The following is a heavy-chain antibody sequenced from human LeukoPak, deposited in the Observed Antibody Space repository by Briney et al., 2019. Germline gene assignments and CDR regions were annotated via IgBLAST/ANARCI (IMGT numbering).Heavy chain of an antibody. CDR2: INLDGTEE. V-gene: IGHV3-7*01. D-gene: IGHD3/OR15-3a*01. Sequence: PAGGSLRLSCAASGFVFSTYWMTWVRQAPGKGLEWVANINLDGTEEHYVDSSLKGRFTISRDNAKNSLYLQMTSLRVEDTAVYYCASGRHDFLHWGQGTLVTVSS. CDR1: GFVFSTYW. J-gene: IGHJ4*02. CDR3: ASGRHDFLH.